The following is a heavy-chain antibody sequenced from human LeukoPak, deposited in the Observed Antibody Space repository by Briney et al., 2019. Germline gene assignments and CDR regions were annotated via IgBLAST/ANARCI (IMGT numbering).Heavy chain of an antibody. D-gene: IGHD3-3*01. CDR1: GGSFSGYY. CDR2: INHSGST. Sequence: SETLSLTCAVYGGSFSGYYWSWIRHPPGKGLEWIGEINHSGSTHYNPSLKSRVTISVDTSKNQFSLKLSSVTAADTAVYYCARGRTIFGVVIIGYLLDYWGQGTLVTVSS. V-gene: IGHV4-34*01. J-gene: IGHJ4*02. CDR3: ARGRTIFGVVIIGYLLDY.